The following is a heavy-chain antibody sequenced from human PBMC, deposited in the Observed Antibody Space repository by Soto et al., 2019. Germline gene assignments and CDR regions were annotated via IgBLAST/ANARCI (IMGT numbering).Heavy chain of an antibody. CDR3: ARPPLVYCSSTSCPETYAFDI. J-gene: IGHJ3*02. D-gene: IGHD2-2*01. CDR1: GYSFTSYW. V-gene: IGHV5-51*01. Sequence: GESLKISCKGSGYSFTSYWIGWVRQMPGKGLEWMGIIYPGDSDTRYSPSFQGQVTISADKSISTAYLQWSSLKASDTAMYYCARPPLVYCSSTSCPETYAFDIWGQGTMVTVS. CDR2: IYPGDSDT.